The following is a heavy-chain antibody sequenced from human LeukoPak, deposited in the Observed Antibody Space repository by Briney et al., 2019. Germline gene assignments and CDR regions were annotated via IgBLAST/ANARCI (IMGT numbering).Heavy chain of an antibody. CDR1: GVSISIGGYY. CDR2: IHYSGST. Sequence: PSQTLSLTCTVSGVSISIGGYYWSWIRQHPGKGLEWIGYIHYSGSTLYNPSLNTQVTISVDMSENQFSLNLTSVTAADTAVYYCARAHRSILSIDYWGQGTRVTVSS. D-gene: IGHD5/OR15-5a*01. J-gene: IGHJ4*02. CDR3: ARAHRSILSIDY. V-gene: IGHV4-31*01.